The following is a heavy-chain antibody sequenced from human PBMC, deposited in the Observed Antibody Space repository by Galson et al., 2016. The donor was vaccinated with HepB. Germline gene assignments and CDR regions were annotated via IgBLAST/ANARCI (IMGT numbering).Heavy chain of an antibody. CDR2: IYYGGST. V-gene: IGHV4-59*01. Sequence: ATLSLTCSVSGGSITNYYWSWIRQPPGKGLEWIGSIYYGGSTNYHPSLKSPLTISIDTAKNQFSLKVSSVTAADTAVYYCARAPYGSVDKWGQGTLVTVSS. CDR3: ARAPYGSVDK. J-gene: IGHJ4*02. D-gene: IGHD3-10*01. CDR1: GGSITNYY.